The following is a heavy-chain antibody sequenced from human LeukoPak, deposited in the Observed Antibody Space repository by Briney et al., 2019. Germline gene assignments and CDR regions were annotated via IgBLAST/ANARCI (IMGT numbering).Heavy chain of an antibody. CDR3: ARGLRSDY. CDR2: MNPNSGRR. Sequence: ASVKVSCKASGYIFSNYDINWVRQAPGHGLEWMGWMNPNSGRRVYAQKFQGRVTMTRNSSINTAYMVLTSLRSDDRAVYYCARGLRSDYWGQGTLITVSS. V-gene: IGHV1-8*01. J-gene: IGHJ4*02. CDR1: GYIFSNYD. D-gene: IGHD3-16*02.